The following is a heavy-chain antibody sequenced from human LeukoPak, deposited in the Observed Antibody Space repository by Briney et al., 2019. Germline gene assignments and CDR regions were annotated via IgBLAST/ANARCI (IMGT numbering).Heavy chain of an antibody. CDR1: GFTFDDYA. V-gene: IGHV3-9*01. J-gene: IGHJ4*02. D-gene: IGHD6-19*01. CDR2: ISWSGGTI. Sequence: LPGGSLRLSCAASGFTFDDYAIHWVRQAPGKGLEWVSGISWSGGTIDYADSVKGRFTISRDNAKNSLYLQMNSLRVEDTAFYYCAKDNRRHYTSGPNPDSLHWGQGALVTVSS. CDR3: AKDNRRHYTSGPNPDSLH.